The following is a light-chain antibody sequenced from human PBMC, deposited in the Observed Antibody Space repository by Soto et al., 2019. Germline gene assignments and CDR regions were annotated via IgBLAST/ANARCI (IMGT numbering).Light chain of an antibody. CDR2: AAS. CDR1: QGIRND. V-gene: IGKV1-6*01. Sequence: ASQMTQSPSSLSASRVGRVTITCRASQGIRNDLGWYQQKPGKAPKLLIYAASSLQSGVPSRFSGSGSGTDFTLTISSLQPEDFATYYCLQDYNYPRTFGQGTKVDIK. CDR3: LQDYNYPRT. J-gene: IGKJ1*01.